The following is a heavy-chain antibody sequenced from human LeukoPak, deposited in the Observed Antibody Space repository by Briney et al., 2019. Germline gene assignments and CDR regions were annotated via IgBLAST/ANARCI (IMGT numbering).Heavy chain of an antibody. CDR1: GYTFTSYA. V-gene: IGHV1-3*03. Sequence: ASVKVSCKASGYTFTSYAMHWVRQAPGQRLEWMGWINAGNGNTKYSQEFQGRVTITRDTSASTAYMELSSLRSEDMAVYYCARSPYYYYYMDVWGKGTTVTVSS. J-gene: IGHJ6*03. CDR3: ARSPYYYYYMDV. CDR2: INAGNGNT.